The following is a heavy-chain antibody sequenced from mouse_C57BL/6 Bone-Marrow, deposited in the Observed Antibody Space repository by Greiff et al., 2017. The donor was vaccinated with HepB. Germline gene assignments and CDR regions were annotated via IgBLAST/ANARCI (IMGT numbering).Heavy chain of an antibody. D-gene: IGHD1-1*01. J-gene: IGHJ2*01. Sequence: EVKLQESGGGLVQPGGSLSLSCAASGFTFTDYYMSWVRQPPGKALEWLGFIRNKANGYTTEYSASVKGRFTISRDNSQSILYLQMNALRAEDSATYYCARRDYGSSLDYWGQGTTLTVSS. V-gene: IGHV7-3*01. CDR3: ARRDYGSSLDY. CDR1: GFTFTDYY. CDR2: IRNKANGYTT.